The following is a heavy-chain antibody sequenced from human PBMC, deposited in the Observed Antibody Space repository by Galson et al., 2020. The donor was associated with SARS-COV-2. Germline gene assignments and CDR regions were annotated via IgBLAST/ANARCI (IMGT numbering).Heavy chain of an antibody. J-gene: IGHJ3*02. CDR3: ARVPISYYDFWSGYYWSFDI. V-gene: IGHV4-59*01. CDR1: GGSISSYY. CDR2: IYYSGST. D-gene: IGHD3-3*01. Sequence: PSETLSLTCTVSGGSISSYYWSWIRQPPGKGLEWIGYIYYSGSTNYNPSLKSRVTISVDTSKNQFSLKLSSVTAADTAVYYCARVPISYYDFWSGYYWSFDIWGQGTMVTVSS.